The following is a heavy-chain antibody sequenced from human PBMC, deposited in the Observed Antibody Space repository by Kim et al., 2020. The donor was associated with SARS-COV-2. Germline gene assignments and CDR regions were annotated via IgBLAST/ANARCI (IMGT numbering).Heavy chain of an antibody. CDR1: GGSISSYY. CDR2: IYYSGST. Sequence: SETLSLTCTVSGGSISSYYWSWIRQPPGKGLEWIGYIYYSGSTNYNPSLKSRVTISVDTSKNQFSLKLSSVTAADTAVYYCARHLAYGRYYYYGMDVWGQGTTVTVSS. D-gene: IGHD4-17*01. V-gene: IGHV4-59*08. J-gene: IGHJ6*02. CDR3: ARHLAYGRYYYYGMDV.